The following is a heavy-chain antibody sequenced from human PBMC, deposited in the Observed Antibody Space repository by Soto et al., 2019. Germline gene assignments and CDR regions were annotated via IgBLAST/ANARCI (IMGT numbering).Heavy chain of an antibody. V-gene: IGHV4-39*01. D-gene: IGHD3-10*01. CDR1: GGSISSSSYY. Sequence: SETLSLTCTVSGGSISSSSYYWGWIRQPPGKGLEWIGSIYYSGSTYYNPSLKSRVTISVDTSKNQFSLKLSSVTAADTAVYYCAKGGSGTYSNAFDIWGQGTMVTV. CDR3: AKGGSGTYSNAFDI. CDR2: IYYSGST. J-gene: IGHJ3*02.